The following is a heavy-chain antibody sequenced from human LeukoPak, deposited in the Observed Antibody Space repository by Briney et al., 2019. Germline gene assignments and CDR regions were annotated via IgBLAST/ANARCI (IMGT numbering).Heavy chain of an antibody. CDR3: ARAPRYYYDSSGYHDAFDI. V-gene: IGHV4-59*01. CDR2: IYYSGST. D-gene: IGHD3-22*01. J-gene: IGHJ3*02. CDR1: GGSISSYY. Sequence: SETLSLTCTVSGGSISSYYWSWIRQAPGKGLEWIGYIYYSGSTNYDPSLKSRVTISVDTSKNQFSLKLSSVTAADTAVYYCARAPRYYYDSSGYHDAFDIWGQGTMVTVSS.